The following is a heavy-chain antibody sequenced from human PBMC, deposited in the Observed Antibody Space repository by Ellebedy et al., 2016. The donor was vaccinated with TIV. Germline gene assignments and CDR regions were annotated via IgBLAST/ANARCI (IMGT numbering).Heavy chain of an antibody. Sequence: GGSLRLSCAASGFSFSSYWMTWVRQAPGKGLEWVANIRPDGSEHYYVDSVPGRVTITRDNARNALNLHMNSVRAGDAAVYYCATAGSYGEYRTPTHAFVMWGQGTMVIVSS. J-gene: IGHJ3*02. D-gene: IGHD4-17*01. CDR1: GFSFSSYW. CDR2: IRPDGSEH. CDR3: ATAGSYGEYRTPTHAFVM. V-gene: IGHV3-7*01.